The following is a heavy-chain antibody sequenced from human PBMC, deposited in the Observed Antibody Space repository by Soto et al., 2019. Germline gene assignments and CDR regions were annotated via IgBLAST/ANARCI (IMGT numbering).Heavy chain of an antibody. CDR3: ARDSVVTHLEYYYYGMDV. V-gene: IGHV4-31*03. Sequence: SETLSLTCTVSGGSISSGGYYWSWIRQHPGKGLEWIGYIYYSGSTYYNPSLKSRVTITVDTSKNQFSLKLSSVTAADTAVDYCARDSVVTHLEYYYYGMDVWGQGTTVTVSS. CDR2: IYYSGST. D-gene: IGHD2-21*02. J-gene: IGHJ6*02. CDR1: GGSISSGGYY.